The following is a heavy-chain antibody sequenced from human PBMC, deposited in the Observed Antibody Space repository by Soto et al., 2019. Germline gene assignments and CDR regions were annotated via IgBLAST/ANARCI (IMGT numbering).Heavy chain of an antibody. D-gene: IGHD3-22*01. V-gene: IGHV3-23*01. CDR1: GFTFSSYA. CDR2: ISGSGGST. CDR3: AKDRFRDYYDTSASWFDP. Sequence: EVQLLESGGGLVQPGGSLRLSCAASGFTFSSYAMSWVRPAPGKGLEWVSAISGSGGSTYYADSVKGRFTISRDNSKNTLSLQMNSLRAEDTAVYYCAKDRFRDYYDTSASWFDPWGQGTLVTVSS. J-gene: IGHJ5*02.